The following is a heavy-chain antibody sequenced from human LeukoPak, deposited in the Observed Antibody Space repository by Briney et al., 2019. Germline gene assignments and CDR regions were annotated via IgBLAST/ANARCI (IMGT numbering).Heavy chain of an antibody. CDR1: GFTFSSYW. V-gene: IGHV3-74*01. CDR3: ARDKVYYGSGTYGY. J-gene: IGHJ4*02. CDR2: INSDGSST. Sequence: TGGSLRLSCAASGFTFSSYWMHWVRQVPGKGLVWVSHINSDGSSTSYADSVKGRFAISRDNAKNTLYLQMNSLGAEDTAVYFCARDKVYYGSGTYGYWGQGTLVTVSS. D-gene: IGHD3-10*01.